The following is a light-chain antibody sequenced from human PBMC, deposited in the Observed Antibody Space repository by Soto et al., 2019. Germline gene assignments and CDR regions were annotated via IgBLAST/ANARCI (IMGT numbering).Light chain of an antibody. J-gene: IGLJ1*01. CDR3: QAWDSSTYNYV. CDR1: KLGDKY. Sequence: SYELTQPPSVSVSPGQTASITCSGAKLGDKYACWYQQKPGQSPVLVIYQDSKRPSGIPERFSGSNSGNTATLTISGTQAMDEADYYCQAWDSSTYNYVFGTGTKLTVL. V-gene: IGLV3-1*01. CDR2: QDS.